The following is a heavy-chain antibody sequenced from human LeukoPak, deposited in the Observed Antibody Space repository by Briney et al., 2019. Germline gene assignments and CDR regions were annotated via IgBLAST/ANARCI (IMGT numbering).Heavy chain of an antibody. CDR3: AKETTVTTCDY. CDR1: GFTFSSYA. V-gene: IGHV3-23*01. J-gene: IGHJ4*02. D-gene: IGHD4-17*01. CDR2: ISGSGSST. Sequence: GGSLRLSCAASGFTFSSYAMSWVRQASGKGLEWVSAISGSGSSTYYADSVKGRFTISRDNSKNTLYLQMNSLRAEDTAIYYCAKETTVTTCDYWGQGTLVTVSS.